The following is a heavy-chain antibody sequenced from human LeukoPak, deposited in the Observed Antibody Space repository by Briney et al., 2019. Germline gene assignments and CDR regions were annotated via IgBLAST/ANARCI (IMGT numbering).Heavy chain of an antibody. J-gene: IGHJ2*01. CDR3: ARPERPGYSTSWFYWYFDL. D-gene: IGHD6-13*01. V-gene: IGHV4-39*01. Sequence: GSLRLSCAASGFTFSSYNMNWVRQAPGKGLEWIGSIYYSGSTYYNPSLKSRVTISVDTSKNQFSLKLSPVTAADTAVYYCARPERPGYSTSWFYWYFDLWGRGTLVTVSS. CDR2: IYYSGST. CDR1: GFTFSSYN.